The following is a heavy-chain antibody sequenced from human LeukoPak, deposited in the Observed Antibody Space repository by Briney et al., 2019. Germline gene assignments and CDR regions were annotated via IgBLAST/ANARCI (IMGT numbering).Heavy chain of an antibody. CDR2: IYHSGST. J-gene: IGHJ4*02. V-gene: IGHV4-38-2*02. Sequence: SETLSLTCTVSGYSIRSGDYWGWIRQPPGKGLEWIGNIYHSGSTYYNPSLKSRVIISVDTSKNHFSLKLSSVTAADTAVYYCARETPYGSGSYPFDYWGQGILVTVSS. CDR3: ARETPYGSGSYPFDY. CDR1: GYSIRSGDY. D-gene: IGHD3-10*01.